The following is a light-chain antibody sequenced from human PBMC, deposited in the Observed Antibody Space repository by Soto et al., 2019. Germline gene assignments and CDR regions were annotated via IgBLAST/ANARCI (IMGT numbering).Light chain of an antibody. Sequence: EVVLTQCPVTLSLSPGERATLSCRASQSFRGLLAWYQQKPGQAPRLLIYDAYNRATGIPPRFSGSGSGTDFTLIINRLQPEDFALYFCQHYGRGSPIAFGLGTRLEIK. J-gene: IGKJ5*01. V-gene: IGKV3-11*01. CDR1: QSFRGL. CDR3: QHYGRGSPIA. CDR2: DAY.